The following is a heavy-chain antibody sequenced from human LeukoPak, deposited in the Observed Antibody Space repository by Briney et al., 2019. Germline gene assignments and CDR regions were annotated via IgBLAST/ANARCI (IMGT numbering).Heavy chain of an antibody. D-gene: IGHD3-22*01. CDR1: GGSISSYY. Sequence: SETLSLTCTVSGGSISSYYWSWIRQPPGKGPEWIGYIYYSGSTNYNPSLKSRVTISVDTSKNQFSLKLSSVTAADTAVYYCARGGNMIVVATAFQHWGQGTLVTVSS. J-gene: IGHJ1*01. CDR2: IYYSGST. CDR3: ARGGNMIVVATAFQH. V-gene: IGHV4-59*01.